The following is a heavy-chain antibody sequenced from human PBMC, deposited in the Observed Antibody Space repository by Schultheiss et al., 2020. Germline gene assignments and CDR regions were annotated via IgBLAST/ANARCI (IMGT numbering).Heavy chain of an antibody. Sequence: GGSLRLSCAASGFTFSSYTMNWVRQAPGKGLEWISSVSSSSTYISYADSVKGRFTISRDNAKKSLYLQMNSLRAEDTAVYYCARAGDYYDSSGYDYWGQGTLVTVSS. D-gene: IGHD3-22*01. J-gene: IGHJ4*02. CDR3: ARAGDYYDSSGYDY. CDR1: GFTFSSYT. V-gene: IGHV3-21*04. CDR2: VSSSSTYI.